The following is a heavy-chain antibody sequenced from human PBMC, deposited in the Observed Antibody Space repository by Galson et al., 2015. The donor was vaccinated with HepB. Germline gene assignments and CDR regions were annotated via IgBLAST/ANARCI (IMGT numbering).Heavy chain of an antibody. CDR3: ARGPLGGIPGRGDYYFDY. V-gene: IGHV3-21*01. D-gene: IGHD4-17*01. CDR1: GFTSSNYG. Sequence: SLRLSCAASGFTSSNYGMNWVRQAPGEGLEWVSSIASSSSHIYYGDSVKGRFTISRDSTNNALYLQMNSLRAEDTAVYFCARGPLGGIPGRGDYYFDYWGQGTVVTVSS. J-gene: IGHJ4*02. CDR2: IASSSSHI.